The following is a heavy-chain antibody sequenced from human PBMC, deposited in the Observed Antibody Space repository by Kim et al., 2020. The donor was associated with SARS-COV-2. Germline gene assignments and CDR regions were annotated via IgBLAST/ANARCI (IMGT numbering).Heavy chain of an antibody. D-gene: IGHD6-6*01. Sequence: PSLKSRVTISVDTSKNQFSLKLSSVTAADTAVYYCTVLAARPGVHFYFDYWGQGTLVTVSS. V-gene: IGHV4-39*07. J-gene: IGHJ4*02. CDR3: TVLAARPGVHFYFDY.